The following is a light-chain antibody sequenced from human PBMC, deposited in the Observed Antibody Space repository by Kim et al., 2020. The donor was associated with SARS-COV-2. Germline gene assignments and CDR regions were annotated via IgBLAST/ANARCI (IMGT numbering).Light chain of an antibody. CDR3: SSYTSSDTWV. J-gene: IGLJ3*02. Sequence: GQSITIPCTGTGSDVGGYNYVSWYQHRPGKAPQLIIYDVSERPSGVSDRFSGSKSGDTASLTVSGLQAEDEADYHCSSYTSSDTWVFGGGTQLTVL. V-gene: IGLV2-14*03. CDR2: DVS. CDR1: GSDVGGYNY.